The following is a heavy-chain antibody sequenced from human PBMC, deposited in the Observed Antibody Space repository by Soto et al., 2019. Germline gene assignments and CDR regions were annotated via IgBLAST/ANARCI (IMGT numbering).Heavy chain of an antibody. CDR2: IYYSGST. V-gene: IGHV4-59*06. D-gene: IGHD3-3*01. Sequence: SETLSLTCTVSGGSISSYYWSWIRQPPGKGLEWIGYIYYSGSTYYNPSLKSRVTISVDTSKNQFSLKLSSVTAADTAVYYCARSGGFNDFANLWGQGTLVTVSS. CDR1: GGSISSYY. J-gene: IGHJ4*02. CDR3: ARSGGFNDFANL.